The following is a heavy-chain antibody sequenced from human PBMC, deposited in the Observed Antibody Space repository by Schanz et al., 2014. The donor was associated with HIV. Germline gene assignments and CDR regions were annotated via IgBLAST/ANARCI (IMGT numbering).Heavy chain of an antibody. Sequence: QVQLVQSGAEVKKPGASVKVSCKASGYTFTDYYIHWVRQSPRHGLEWMGWVKPNNGDTYYPQKLRGRVTMTRETSITTASMELTGLTSDDTAVYYWERRRFQLQWFASWGQGTLVTVSS. V-gene: IGHV1-2*02. CDR2: VKPNNGDT. J-gene: IGHJ5*01. D-gene: IGHD2-2*01. CDR1: GYTFTDYY. CDR3: ERRRFQLQWFAS.